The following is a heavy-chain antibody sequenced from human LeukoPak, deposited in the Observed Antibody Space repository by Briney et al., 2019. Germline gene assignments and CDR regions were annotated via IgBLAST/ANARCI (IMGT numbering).Heavy chain of an antibody. CDR2: IYHSGST. J-gene: IGHJ4*02. V-gene: IGHV4-4*02. CDR3: ASQGYSSSWVDY. CDR1: GGSISSSNW. D-gene: IGHD6-13*01. Sequence: SETLSLTCAVSGGSISSSNWWSWIRQPPGKGLEWIGEIYHSGSTNYNPSLKSRVTISVDTSKNQFSLKLSSVTAADTAVYYCASQGYSSSWVDYWGQGTLVTVSS.